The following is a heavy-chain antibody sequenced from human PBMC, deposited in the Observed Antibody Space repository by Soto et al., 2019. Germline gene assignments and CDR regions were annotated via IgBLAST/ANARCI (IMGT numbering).Heavy chain of an antibody. Sequence: GASVKVSCKASGYTFTSYDINWVRRATGQGLEWMGWMNPNSGNTGYAQKFQGRVTMTRNTSISTAYMELSSLRSEDTAVYYCARASMIVVPKRINWFDPWGQGTLVTVSS. CDR2: MNPNSGNT. CDR1: GYTFTSYD. CDR3: ARASMIVVPKRINWFDP. J-gene: IGHJ5*02. D-gene: IGHD3-22*01. V-gene: IGHV1-8*01.